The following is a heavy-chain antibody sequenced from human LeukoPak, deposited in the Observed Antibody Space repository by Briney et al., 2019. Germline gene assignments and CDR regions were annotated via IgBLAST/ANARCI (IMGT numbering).Heavy chain of an antibody. D-gene: IGHD1-7*01. CDR1: GFTFGNYG. J-gene: IGHJ4*02. CDR2: LNWNGGVT. Sequence: PGGSLRLSCAASGFTFGNYGMSWVRQAPGKGLEWVSGLNWNGGVTGYADSVEGRFTISRDNAKNSQYLQMNSLRVEDTALYYCARAHNWKYGSFDFWGQGTLVTVSS. V-gene: IGHV3-20*04. CDR3: ARAHNWKYGSFDF.